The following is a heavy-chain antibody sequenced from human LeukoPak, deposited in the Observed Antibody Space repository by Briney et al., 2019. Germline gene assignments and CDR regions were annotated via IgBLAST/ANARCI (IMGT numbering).Heavy chain of an antibody. CDR1: GGSISSYY. D-gene: IGHD5-18*01. V-gene: IGHV4-59*01. CDR2: IYYSGST. J-gene: IGHJ5*02. CDR3: ARWIRFSSWSDP. Sequence: SETLSLTCTVSGGSISSYYWSWIRQPPGKGLEGIGYIYYSGSTNYNPSLKSRVTISVDTSKNQFSLKLSSVTAADTAVYYCARWIRFSSWSDPWGQGTLVTVSS.